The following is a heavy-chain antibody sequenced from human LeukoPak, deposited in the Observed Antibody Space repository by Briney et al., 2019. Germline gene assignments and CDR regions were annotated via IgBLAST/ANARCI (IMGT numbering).Heavy chain of an antibody. D-gene: IGHD2-2*01. CDR1: GFTFSSYW. V-gene: IGHV3-74*01. J-gene: IGHJ4*02. Sequence: QLGGSLRLSCAASGFTFSSYWMHWVRQAPGKGLVWVSRINTDGSDTSHADSVKGRFTVSRDNAKNTLFLQMNSLRAEDTAVYYCLKDDSYRLQWGQGTPVTVSS. CDR2: INTDGSDT. CDR3: LKDDSYRLQ.